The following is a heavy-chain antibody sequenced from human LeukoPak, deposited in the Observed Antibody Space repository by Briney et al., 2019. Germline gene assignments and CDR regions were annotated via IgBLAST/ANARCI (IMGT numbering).Heavy chain of an antibody. CDR1: LYSFTGYY. V-gene: IGHV1-2*04. CDR3: AKDRMDYDILTGSWDY. D-gene: IGHD3-9*01. Sequence: GASVKVSCMPSLYSFTGYYMHWVRQAPGQGLEWMGWINPNSGGTNYAQKFQGWVSITRDTSIRTAYMELRRLRSDDTAVYYCAKDRMDYDILTGSWDYWGQGTLVTVSS. CDR2: INPNSGGT. J-gene: IGHJ4*02.